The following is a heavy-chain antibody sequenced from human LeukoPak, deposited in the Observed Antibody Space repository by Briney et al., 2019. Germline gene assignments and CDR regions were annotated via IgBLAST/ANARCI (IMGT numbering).Heavy chain of an antibody. CDR3: AREYVAVAGRCLDY. J-gene: IGHJ4*02. V-gene: IGHV3-74*01. Sequence: GGALSPSFVPSGCTSRTYGVYGAGQAPGKGLGWLSLINPDGSNTTYADSVKGRFTISRDNAKNSLNLQMNSLRAEDTAVYYCAREYVAVAGRCLDYWGQGTLVTVSS. CDR1: GCTSRTYG. D-gene: IGHD6-19*01. CDR2: INPDGSNT.